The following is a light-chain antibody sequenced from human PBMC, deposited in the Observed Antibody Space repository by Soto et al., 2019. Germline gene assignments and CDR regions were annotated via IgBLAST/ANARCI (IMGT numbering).Light chain of an antibody. J-gene: IGKJ5*01. CDR1: QTISSW. CDR2: KAS. CDR3: QQYNSYST. V-gene: IGKV1-5*03. Sequence: IRVTQSPSTLSASVGDRVTITCRASQTISSWLAWYQQKPGKAPKLLIYKASSLESGVPSRFSGSGSGTEFTLTISSLQPDDFATYYCQQYNSYSTFGQGTRMEIK.